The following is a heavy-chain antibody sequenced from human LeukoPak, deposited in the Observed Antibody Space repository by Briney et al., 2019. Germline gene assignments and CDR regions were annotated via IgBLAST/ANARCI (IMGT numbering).Heavy chain of an antibody. D-gene: IGHD2-2*01. CDR1: GFTLGDYG. CDR2: VNRNGDGT. CDR3: VRGNSSPRGLFDY. J-gene: IGHJ4*02. V-gene: IGHV3-20*04. Sequence: GGSLRLSCAASGFTLGDYGISWVRHAPGKGLEWVAGVNRNGDGTAYGASVKGRFTISRDNAKKSLVLQMDSLRAEDTARYYCVRGNSSPRGLFDYWGQGTLVTVSS.